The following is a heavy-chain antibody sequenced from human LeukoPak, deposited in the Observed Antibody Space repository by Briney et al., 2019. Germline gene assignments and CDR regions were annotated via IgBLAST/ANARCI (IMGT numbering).Heavy chain of an antibody. V-gene: IGHV4-59*08. CDR2: IYYSGTP. D-gene: IGHD4-17*01. J-gene: IGHJ5*02. CDR3: ARHGYGDFKFDP. Sequence: SSETLSLTCAVYGGSFSGYYWSWIRQPPGKGLEWIGYIYYSGTPNYNPSLQSRVTISLDTSKNQFSLKLSSVTAADTAVYYCARHGYGDFKFDPWGQGTLVTVSS. CDR1: GGSFSGYY.